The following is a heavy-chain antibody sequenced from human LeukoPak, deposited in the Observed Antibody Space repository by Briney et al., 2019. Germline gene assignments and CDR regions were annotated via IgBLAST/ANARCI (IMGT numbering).Heavy chain of an antibody. Sequence: SQTLSLTCAVSGGSISSGGYSWSWIRQPPGKGLEWIGYIYHSGSTYYNPSLKSRVTISVDRSKNQFSLKLSSVTAADAAVYYCARGFQYYYDSSGYYSMRFGYWGQGTLVTVSS. CDR2: IYHSGST. CDR1: GGSISSGGYS. D-gene: IGHD3-22*01. J-gene: IGHJ4*02. V-gene: IGHV4-30-2*01. CDR3: ARGFQYYYDSSGYYSMRFGY.